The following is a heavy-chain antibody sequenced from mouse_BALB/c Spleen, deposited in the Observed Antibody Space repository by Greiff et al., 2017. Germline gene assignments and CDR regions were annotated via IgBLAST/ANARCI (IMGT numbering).Heavy chain of an antibody. D-gene: IGHD1-1*01. CDR3: ARPDYYGSSYAWFAY. V-gene: IGHV1-87*01. CDR2: IYPGDGDT. Sequence: VQLQQSGAELARPGASVKLSCKASGYTFTSYWMQWVKQRPGQGLEWIGAIYPGDGDTRYTQKFKGKATLTADKSSSTAYMQLSSLASEDSAVYYCARPDYYGSSYAWFAYWGQGTLVTVSA. J-gene: IGHJ3*01. CDR1: GYTFTSYW.